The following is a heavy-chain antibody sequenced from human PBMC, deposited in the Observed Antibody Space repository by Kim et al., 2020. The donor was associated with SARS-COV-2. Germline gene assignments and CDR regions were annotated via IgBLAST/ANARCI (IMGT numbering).Heavy chain of an antibody. CDR1: GFTFSRYW. CDR2: MNSDGSNT. Sequence: GGSLRLSCAASGFTFSRYWMHWVRQAPGKGLVWVSRMNSDGSNTNYADSVKGRFTISRDNAKNTLYLQMNSLRAEDTAVYYCATELGVDLDYWGQGTLVT. D-gene: IGHD3-10*01. J-gene: IGHJ4*02. CDR3: ATELGVDLDY. V-gene: IGHV3-74*01.